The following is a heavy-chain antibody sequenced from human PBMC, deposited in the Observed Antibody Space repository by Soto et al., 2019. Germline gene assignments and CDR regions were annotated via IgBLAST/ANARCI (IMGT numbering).Heavy chain of an antibody. Sequence: QVQLVQSGAEVKKPGSSVKVSCKASGGTFSSYAISWVRQAPGQGLEWMGGIIPIFGTANYAQKFQGRVTITADESTSTAYMELSRLSSENTAVYYCASANVAVGGGNWFDPWGHGTLVTVSS. D-gene: IGHD6-19*01. J-gene: IGHJ5*02. CDR3: ASANVAVGGGNWFDP. CDR1: GGTFSSYA. V-gene: IGHV1-69*01. CDR2: IIPIFGTA.